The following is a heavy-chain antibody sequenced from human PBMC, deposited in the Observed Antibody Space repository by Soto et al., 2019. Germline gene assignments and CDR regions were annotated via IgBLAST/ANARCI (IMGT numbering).Heavy chain of an antibody. D-gene: IGHD6-19*01. Sequence: SETLSLTCAVYGGSFSGYYWSWIRQPPGKGLEWIGEINHSGSTNYNPSLKSRVTISVDTSKNQFSLKLSSVTAADTAVYYCARDVAPSRSGWYWFDPWGQGTLVTVSS. CDR3: ARDVAPSRSGWYWFDP. CDR1: GGSFSGYY. V-gene: IGHV4-34*01. J-gene: IGHJ5*02. CDR2: INHSGST.